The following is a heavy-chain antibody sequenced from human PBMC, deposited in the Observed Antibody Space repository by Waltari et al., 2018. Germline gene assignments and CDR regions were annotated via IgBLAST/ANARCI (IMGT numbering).Heavy chain of an antibody. V-gene: IGHV1-69*01. D-gene: IGHD2-8*01. Sequence: QVQLVQSGAEVKKPGSSVKVSCKASGGTFSSYVISWVRQAPGQGLEWMGGIMPIVGTSNYAQNVQGRVTITADESTSTAYMELSSLRSEDTAVYYCARATPLDCTNGVCPLEYWGQGTLVTVSS. J-gene: IGHJ4*02. CDR3: ARATPLDCTNGVCPLEY. CDR1: GGTFSSYV. CDR2: IMPIVGTS.